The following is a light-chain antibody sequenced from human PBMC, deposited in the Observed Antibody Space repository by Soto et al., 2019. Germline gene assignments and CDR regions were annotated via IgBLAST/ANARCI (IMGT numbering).Light chain of an antibody. CDR3: QQYNRT. CDR1: LSITNW. Sequence: DIQMTQSPSTASASVGHRVTITRRASLSITNWLAWYQQKPGKAPNLLIYKASSLEGGVPSRFSGSGSGTEFTLTISSLQTDDFATYYCQQYNRTFGPGKTVEIK. CDR2: KAS. V-gene: IGKV1-5*03. J-gene: IGKJ1*01.